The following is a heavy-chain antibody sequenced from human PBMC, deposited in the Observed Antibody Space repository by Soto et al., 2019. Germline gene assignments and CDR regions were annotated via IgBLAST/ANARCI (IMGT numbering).Heavy chain of an antibody. D-gene: IGHD5-12*01. CDR1: GGSISSYS. J-gene: IGHJ4*02. Sequence: PSETLSLTCTVSGGSISSYSWSWIRQPPGKGLEWIGYIYHSGSTNDNPSLTSRVTLSVDTSKNQFSLKVSSVTAADTAVYYCARHRRDSGYDYFFDYWGQGTLVTVSS. CDR3: ARHRRDSGYDYFFDY. CDR2: IYHSGST. V-gene: IGHV4-59*08.